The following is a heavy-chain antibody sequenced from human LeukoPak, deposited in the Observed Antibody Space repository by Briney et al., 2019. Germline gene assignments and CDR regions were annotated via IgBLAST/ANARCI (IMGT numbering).Heavy chain of an antibody. D-gene: IGHD1-26*01. Sequence: RTSETLSLTCTVSGGSISSYYWSWIRQPPGKGLEWIGYIYYSGSTNYNPSLKSRVTISVDTSKNQFSLKLSSVTAADTAVYYCARDANSGSYHDAFDIWGQGTMVTVSS. J-gene: IGHJ3*02. CDR1: GGSISSYY. V-gene: IGHV4-59*01. CDR2: IYYSGST. CDR3: ARDANSGSYHDAFDI.